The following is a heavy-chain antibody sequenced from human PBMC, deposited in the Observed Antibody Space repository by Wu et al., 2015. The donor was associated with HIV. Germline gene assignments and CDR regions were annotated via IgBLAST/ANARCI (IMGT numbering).Heavy chain of an antibody. J-gene: IGHJ1*01. CDR3: ARGVDIVTTSPPGF. D-gene: IGHD5-12*01. V-gene: IGHV1-69*11. CDR1: GGTFGSYT. CDR2: IAPIGSP. Sequence: QVQLVQSGTEVKKPGSSVKVSCKASGGTFGSYTINWVRQAPGQGLEWMGRIAPIGSPKNAQKFQGRLIISADGSTNIVYMELRSLRSEDTAVYYCARGVDIVTTSPPGFWGQGDSGHSLL.